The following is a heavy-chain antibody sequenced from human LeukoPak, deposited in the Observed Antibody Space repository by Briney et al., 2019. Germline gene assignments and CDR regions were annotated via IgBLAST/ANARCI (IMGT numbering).Heavy chain of an antibody. CDR1: GGSISSGGYY. V-gene: IGHV4-31*03. CDR2: IYYSGST. Sequence: SQTLSLTCTVSGGSISSGGYYWSWIRQHPGKGLEWIGYIYYSGSTYYNPSLKSRVTISVGTSKNQFSLKLSSVTAADTAVYYCARGPVVGYFDYWGQGTLVTVSS. D-gene: IGHD2-15*01. J-gene: IGHJ4*02. CDR3: ARGPVVGYFDY.